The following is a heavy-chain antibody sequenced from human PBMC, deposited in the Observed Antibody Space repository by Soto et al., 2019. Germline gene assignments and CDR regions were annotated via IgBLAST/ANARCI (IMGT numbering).Heavy chain of an antibody. CDR3: ARATYYGLDV. J-gene: IGHJ6*02. V-gene: IGHV1-18*01. CDR2: ISAYNGNT. Sequence: QVQLVQSGAEVKKPGASLKVSCKASGYTFTTSGFSWVRQAPGQGLEWMGWISAYNGNTNYAQKLQDRVTMTTDASTTTAHMEVRSLRSDDTAVYYCARATYYGLDVWGQGTTVTVSS. CDR1: GYTFTTSG.